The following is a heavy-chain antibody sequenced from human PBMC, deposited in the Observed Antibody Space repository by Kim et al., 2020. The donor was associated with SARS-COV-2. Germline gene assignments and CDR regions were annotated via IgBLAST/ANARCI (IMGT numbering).Heavy chain of an antibody. CDR3: ARDTYGDYCFYY. CDR2: ISSIGSTI. CDR1: GFTFSSYS. V-gene: IGHV3-48*02. Sequence: GGSLRLSCAASGFTFSSYSMNWVRQAPGKGLEWVSYISSIGSTIYYADSVKGRFTFSRDIAQYSLFLYMNILRDEDMAAYYCARDTYGDYCFYYWGQGTL. D-gene: IGHD4-17*01. J-gene: IGHJ4*02.